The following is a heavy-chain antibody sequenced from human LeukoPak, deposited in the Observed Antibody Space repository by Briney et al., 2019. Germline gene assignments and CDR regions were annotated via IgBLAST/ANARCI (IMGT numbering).Heavy chain of an antibody. Sequence: GRSLRLSCAASGFTFSSYGMHWVRQAPGKGLEWVAVISYDGSNKYYADSVKGRFTISRDNSKNTLYLQMNSLRAEDTAVYFCARDRHYYDSSASDLDAFDIWGQGTMVTVSS. CDR2: ISYDGSNK. V-gene: IGHV3-30*03. CDR1: GFTFSSYG. J-gene: IGHJ3*02. CDR3: ARDRHYYDSSASDLDAFDI. D-gene: IGHD3-22*01.